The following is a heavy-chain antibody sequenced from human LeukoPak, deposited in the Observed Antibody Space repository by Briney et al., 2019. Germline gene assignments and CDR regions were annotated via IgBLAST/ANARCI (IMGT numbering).Heavy chain of an antibody. J-gene: IGHJ3*02. CDR3: ARVKGGDYSGDAFHI. Sequence: ASVKVSCKASGYTFTSYYMHWVRQAPGQGLEWMGIINPSGGSTSYAQKFQGRVTMTRDTSTSTVYMELSSLRSEDTAVYYCARVKGGDYSGDAFHIWGQGTMVTVSS. D-gene: IGHD2-21*02. V-gene: IGHV1-46*01. CDR2: INPSGGST. CDR1: GYTFTSYY.